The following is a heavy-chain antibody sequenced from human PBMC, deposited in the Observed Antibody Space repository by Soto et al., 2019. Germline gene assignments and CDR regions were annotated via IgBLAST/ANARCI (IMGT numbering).Heavy chain of an antibody. V-gene: IGHV3-15*07. Sequence: EVQLVESGGGLVKPGGSLRLSCAASGFTFSNAWMNWVRQAPGKGLEWVGRIKSKTDGGTTDYAVPVKGRFTISRDDSKNTLYLQMNSLKTEDTAVYYCTTDGYDYKGGAFDYWGQGTLVTVSS. CDR3: TTDGYDYKGGAFDY. CDR1: GFTFSNAW. J-gene: IGHJ4*02. CDR2: IKSKTDGGTT. D-gene: IGHD5-12*01.